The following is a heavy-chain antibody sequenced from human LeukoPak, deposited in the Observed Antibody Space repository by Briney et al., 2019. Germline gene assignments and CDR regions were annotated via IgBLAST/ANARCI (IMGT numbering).Heavy chain of an antibody. J-gene: IGHJ6*02. CDR2: VNHSGST. V-gene: IGHV4-34*01. CDR1: GGSFSGYY. CDR3: ARLVAYSYGMDV. Sequence: SETLSLTCAVYGGSFSGYYWSWIRQPPGKGLEWIGEVNHSGSTNYNPSLKSRVTISVDTSKNQFSLKLSSVTAADTAVYYCARLVAYSYGMDVWGQGTTVTVSS.